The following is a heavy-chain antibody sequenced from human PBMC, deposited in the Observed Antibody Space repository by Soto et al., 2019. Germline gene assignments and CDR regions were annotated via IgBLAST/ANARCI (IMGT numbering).Heavy chain of an antibody. D-gene: IGHD3-3*01. CDR1: GYTFNTYG. J-gene: IGHJ5*02. CDR2: ISAYDGKT. Sequence: ASVKVSCKTSGYTFNTYGINWVRQAPGQGLELMGWISAYDGKTTYAEKFQGRVTLTTDTSTSTAYMELRSLRSDNTAIYYCARDPHEFWTSYWFDPWGQGTPVTVSS. CDR3: ARDPHEFWTSYWFDP. V-gene: IGHV1-18*01.